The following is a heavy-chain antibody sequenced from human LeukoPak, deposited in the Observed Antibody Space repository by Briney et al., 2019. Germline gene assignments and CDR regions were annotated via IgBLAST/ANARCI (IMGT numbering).Heavy chain of an antibody. Sequence: GESLRLSCAVSGITLGNYGMSWVRQPPGKGLEWVAGISDSGGSTNYADSVKGRFTISRDTPRNTLYLQMNSLRAEDTAVYFCAKRGVVIRVFLVGFHKEAYYFDSWGQGALVTVSS. J-gene: IGHJ4*02. CDR2: ISDSGGST. CDR3: AKRGVVIRVFLVGFHKEAYYFDS. V-gene: IGHV3-23*01. CDR1: GITLGNYG. D-gene: IGHD3-10*01.